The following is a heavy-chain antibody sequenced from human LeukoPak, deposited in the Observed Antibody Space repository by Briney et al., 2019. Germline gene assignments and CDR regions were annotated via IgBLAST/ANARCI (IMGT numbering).Heavy chain of an antibody. Sequence: GGSLRLSCAASGFTFSSYAMTWVRQAPGKGLEWVSAVGSGTGGSTYYADSVKGRFTISRDNSKNTMYLQMNSLRAEDTATYYCAKSTGWYSSSWYLIYWGQGTLVTVSS. CDR3: AKSTGWYSSSWYLIY. CDR2: VGSGTGGST. D-gene: IGHD6-13*01. J-gene: IGHJ4*02. CDR1: GFTFSSYA. V-gene: IGHV3-23*01.